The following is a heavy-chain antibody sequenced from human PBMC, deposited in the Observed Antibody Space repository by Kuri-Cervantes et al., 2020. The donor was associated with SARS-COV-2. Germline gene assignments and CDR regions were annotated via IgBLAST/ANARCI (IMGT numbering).Heavy chain of an antibody. CDR1: GYTFTSYY. D-gene: IGHD3-3*01. CDR2: INPSGGST. J-gene: IGHJ4*02. Sequence: ASVKVSCKASGYTFTSYYMHWVRQAPGQGLEWMGIINPSGGSTSYAQKFQGRVTMTRDTSTSTVYMELNSLRAEDTAVYYCARGVLDYDFWSGYYLDYWGQGTLVTVSS. CDR3: ARGVLDYDFWSGYYLDY. V-gene: IGHV1-46*01.